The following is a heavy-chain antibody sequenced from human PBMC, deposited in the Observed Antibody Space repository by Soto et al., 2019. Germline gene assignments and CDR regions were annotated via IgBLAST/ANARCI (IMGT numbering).Heavy chain of an antibody. J-gene: IGHJ4*02. CDR3: MLGSGWKDFDY. Sequence: PSETLSLTCTVSGGSISSSSYYWGWIRQPPGEGLEWIGSIYYSGSTYYNPSLKSRVTISVDTSKNQFSLKLSSVTAADTAVYYCMLGSGWKDFDYWGQGTLVTVSS. D-gene: IGHD3-22*01. CDR1: GGSISSSSYY. CDR2: IYYSGST. V-gene: IGHV4-39*01.